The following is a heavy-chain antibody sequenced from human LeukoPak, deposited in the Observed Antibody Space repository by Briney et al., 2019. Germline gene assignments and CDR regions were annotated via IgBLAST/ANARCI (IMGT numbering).Heavy chain of an antibody. V-gene: IGHV3-15*01. J-gene: IGHJ4*02. CDR3: TTLNPRYYNVLAGYFLLDF. Sequence: PGGSLRLSCAASGFTFSNAWMSWVRQAPGKGLEWVGRIKSKTDGGTTDYAAPVKGRFTISRDDSKTTLYLQMNSLKTEDTAVYFCTTLNPRYYNVLAGYFLLDFWGQGTLVTVSS. D-gene: IGHD3-9*01. CDR2: IKSKTDGGTT. CDR1: GFTFSNAW.